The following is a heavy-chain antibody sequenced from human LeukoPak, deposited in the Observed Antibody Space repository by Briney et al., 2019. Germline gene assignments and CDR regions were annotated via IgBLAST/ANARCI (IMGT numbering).Heavy chain of an antibody. J-gene: IGHJ4*02. CDR3: AATYYYDSSGYSVPKPFDY. V-gene: IGHV1-24*01. Sequence: ASVMVSCKVSGYTLTELSMHWVRQAPGKGLEWMGGFDPEDGETIYAQKFQGRVTMTEDTSTDTAYMELSSLRSEDTAVYYCAATYYYDSSGYSVPKPFDYWGQGTLVTVSS. CDR1: GYTLTELS. D-gene: IGHD3-22*01. CDR2: FDPEDGET.